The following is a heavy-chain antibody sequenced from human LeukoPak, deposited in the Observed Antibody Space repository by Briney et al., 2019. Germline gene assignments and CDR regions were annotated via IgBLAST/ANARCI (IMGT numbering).Heavy chain of an antibody. J-gene: IGHJ4*01. V-gene: IGHV1-2*06. Sequence: ATVKGSCKASRYTFSGYYLQWVRQDPGHGLEWMGHISPRSGGTIYAQKFQGRVTMTRETSTTSAYRELSSLICDHTAVYYCARNLGYGYGSVWHKYFDYWGHGSLVTVSS. D-gene: IGHD5-18*01. CDR3: ARNLGYGYGSVWHKYFDY. CDR1: RYTFSGYY. CDR2: ISPRSGGT.